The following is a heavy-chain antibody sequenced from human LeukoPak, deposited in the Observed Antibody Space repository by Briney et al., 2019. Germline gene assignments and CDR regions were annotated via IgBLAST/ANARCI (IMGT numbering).Heavy chain of an antibody. Sequence: GESLKISCKGSGYSFTSYWIGWVRQMRGKGLEWIGIIYPGVSDTRYSPSFQGQVTISADKSISTAYLQWSSLKASDTAMYYCARHVSAAVPYYFDYWGQGTLVTVSS. CDR1: GYSFTSYW. J-gene: IGHJ4*02. D-gene: IGHD6-13*01. V-gene: IGHV5-51*01. CDR2: IYPGVSDT. CDR3: ARHVSAAVPYYFDY.